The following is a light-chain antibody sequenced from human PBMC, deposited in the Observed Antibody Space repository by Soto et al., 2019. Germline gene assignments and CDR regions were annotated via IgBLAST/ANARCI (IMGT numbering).Light chain of an antibody. Sequence: EIVMTQSPATLSVSPGEGATLSCRASQSVRSNLAWYQQKPGQAPRLLIYGASTRATGTPARFSGTESGTEFPLTISSLQSEDFAVYYCQQYDNWPPWTFGQGTRVEIK. CDR1: QSVRSN. V-gene: IGKV3-15*01. CDR2: GAS. CDR3: QQYDNWPPWT. J-gene: IGKJ1*01.